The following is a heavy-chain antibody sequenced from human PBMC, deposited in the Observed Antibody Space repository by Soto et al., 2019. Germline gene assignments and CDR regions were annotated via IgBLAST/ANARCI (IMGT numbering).Heavy chain of an antibody. J-gene: IGHJ6*02. CDR1: GFTFSSYA. V-gene: IGHV3-23*01. CDR3: AKYNDRDYYYGMDV. CDR2: ISGSGGST. D-gene: IGHD3-3*01. Sequence: GGSLRLSCAASGFTFSSYAMGWVRQAPGKGLEWVSGISGSGGSTYYADPVKGRFTISRDNSKNTLYLQMNSLRAEDTAVYYCAKYNDRDYYYGMDVWGQGTTVTVSS.